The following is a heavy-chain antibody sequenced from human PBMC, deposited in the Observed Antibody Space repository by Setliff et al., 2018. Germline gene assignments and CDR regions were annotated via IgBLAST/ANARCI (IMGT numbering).Heavy chain of an antibody. CDR3: ASGLEFDY. Sequence: SETLSLTCIVSGDSIRSYYYSWIRQPPGKGLEWIGYIYNAVTTKYNPSLGSRVSVSADTSKNQVSLTLNYVTATDTAVYYCASGLEFDYWGPGSLVTVSS. D-gene: IGHD1-1*01. J-gene: IGHJ4*01. V-gene: IGHV4-59*12. CDR1: GDSIRSYY. CDR2: IYNAVTT.